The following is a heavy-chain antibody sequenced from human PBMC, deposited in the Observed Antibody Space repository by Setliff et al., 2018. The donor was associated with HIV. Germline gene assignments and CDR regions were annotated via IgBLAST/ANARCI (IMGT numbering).Heavy chain of an antibody. CDR2: VTPDGGDK. CDR3: ARSVIGYYYYGMDV. D-gene: IGHD3-10*01. CDR1: GFMFGVDW. J-gene: IGHJ6*02. Sequence: GGSLRLSCAASGFMFGVDWMSWVRQTPGKGLEWVASVTPDGGDKYYANSMRGRFTISRDNGKNAVYLQMNSLRAEDTALYYCARSVIGYYYYGMDVWGQGTTVTVSS. V-gene: IGHV3-7*01.